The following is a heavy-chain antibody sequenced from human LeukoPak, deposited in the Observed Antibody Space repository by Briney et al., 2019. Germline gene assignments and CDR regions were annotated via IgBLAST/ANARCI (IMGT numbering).Heavy chain of an antibody. CDR1: GGTFSSYA. V-gene: IGHV1-69*11. CDR3: ASIGRYCSSTSCDFAYYFDY. D-gene: IGHD2-2*01. Sequence: GASVKVSCKASGGTFSSYAISWVRQAPGQGLEWMGRIIPILGTANYAQKFQGRVTITTDESTSTAYMELSSLRSEDTAVYYCASIGRYCSSTSCDFAYYFDYWGQGTLVTVSS. J-gene: IGHJ4*02. CDR2: IIPILGTA.